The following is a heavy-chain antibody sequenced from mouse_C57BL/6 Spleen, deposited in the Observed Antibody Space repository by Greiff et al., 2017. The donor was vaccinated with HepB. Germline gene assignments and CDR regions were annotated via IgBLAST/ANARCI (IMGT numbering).Heavy chain of an antibody. CDR2: INPNNGGT. CDR3: ARSGGDLYFDY. Sequence: EVQLQQSGPELVKPGASVKISCKASGYTFTDYYMNWVKQSHGKSLEWIGDINPNNGGTSYNQKFKGKATLTVDKSSSTAYMELRSLTSEDSAVYYCARSGGDLYFDYWGQCTTLTVSS. J-gene: IGHJ2*01. D-gene: IGHD1-1*02. V-gene: IGHV1-26*01. CDR1: GYTFTDYY.